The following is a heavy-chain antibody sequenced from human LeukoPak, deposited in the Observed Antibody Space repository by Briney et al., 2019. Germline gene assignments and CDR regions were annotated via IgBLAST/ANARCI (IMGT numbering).Heavy chain of an antibody. CDR1: GFTVSSHY. V-gene: IGHV3-53*01. D-gene: IGHD6-13*01. J-gene: IGHJ4*02. CDR2: IYSGGST. CDR3: AHISSSWPDY. Sequence: GGSLRLSCAASGFTVSSHYMSWVRQAPGKGLEWVSAIYSGGSTYYADSVKGRFTISRDNSKNTLYLQMNSLRAEDTAVYYCAHISSSWPDYWGQGTLVTVSS.